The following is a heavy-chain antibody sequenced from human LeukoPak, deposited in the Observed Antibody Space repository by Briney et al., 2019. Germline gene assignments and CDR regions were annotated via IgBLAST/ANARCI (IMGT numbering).Heavy chain of an antibody. CDR3: ARGGEYDFWNGYINWFDP. CDR1: GGTFSSYA. CDR2: IIPIFVTA. Sequence: SVKVSCKASGGTFSSYAISWVRQAPGQGLEWMGRIIPIFVTANYAQKFQGIVTMTTDESTSTAYIERSSLRSEDTGVYYCARGGEYDFWNGYINWFDPWGQGTLVTVSS. V-gene: IGHV1-69*05. J-gene: IGHJ5*02. D-gene: IGHD3-3*01.